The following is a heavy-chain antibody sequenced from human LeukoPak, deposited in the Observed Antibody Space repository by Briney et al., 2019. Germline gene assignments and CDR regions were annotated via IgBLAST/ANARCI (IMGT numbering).Heavy chain of an antibody. J-gene: IGHJ4*02. CDR2: IYYSGST. Sequence: SETLSLTRTVSGGSISSGGYYSSWVRPHPRTGLEWVGYIYYSGSTSYNPSLKTRLSISVDTSKNQFSLKLSSVTAADTAVYYCARSAQMGSGSYRPGSIYEYWGQGTLVTVSS. D-gene: IGHD1-26*01. CDR1: GGSISSGGYY. V-gene: IGHV4-31*03. CDR3: ARSAQMGSGSYRPGSIYEY.